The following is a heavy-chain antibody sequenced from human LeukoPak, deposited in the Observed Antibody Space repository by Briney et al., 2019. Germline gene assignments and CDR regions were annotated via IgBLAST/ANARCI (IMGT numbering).Heavy chain of an antibody. CDR2: SYHTGST. J-gene: IGHJ4*02. Sequence: PSQTLSLTFTVSGGSISSGGYYWSWIRQPPGKGLEWIAYSYHTGSTYYNPSLTSRVTISVDGSKNQFSLKLSSVTAADTAVYYCARGVGSSPSYFDYWGQGTLVTVSS. V-gene: IGHV4-30-2*01. D-gene: IGHD6-6*01. CDR3: ARGVGSSPSYFDY. CDR1: GGSISSGGYY.